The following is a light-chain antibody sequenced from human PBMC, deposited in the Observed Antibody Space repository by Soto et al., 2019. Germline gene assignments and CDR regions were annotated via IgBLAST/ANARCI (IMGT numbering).Light chain of an antibody. V-gene: IGLV2-14*01. J-gene: IGLJ1*01. CDR2: DVS. CDR1: SSDVGGYNY. CDR3: NSYTSSSTCV. Sequence: QSALTQPASVSGSPGQSITISCTGTSSDVGGYNYVSWYQQHPGKAPKLMIYDVSNRPSGVSNRFSGSKSGNTASLTISGLQAEDEADYYCNSYTSSSTCVFGTGTMVTVL.